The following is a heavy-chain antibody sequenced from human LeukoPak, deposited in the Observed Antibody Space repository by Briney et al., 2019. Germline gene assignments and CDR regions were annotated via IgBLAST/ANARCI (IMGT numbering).Heavy chain of an antibody. CDR1: GYTFTSYA. D-gene: IGHD3-22*01. V-gene: IGHV7-4-1*02. CDR2: INTNTGNP. Sequence: GASVKVSCKASGYTFTSYAMNWVRQAPGQGLEWMGWINTNTGNPTYAQGFTGRFVFSLDTSVSTAYLQISSLKAEDTAVYFCARPYYYDSSNYAAGFGYWGQGTLVTVSS. CDR3: ARPYYYDSSNYAAGFGY. J-gene: IGHJ4*02.